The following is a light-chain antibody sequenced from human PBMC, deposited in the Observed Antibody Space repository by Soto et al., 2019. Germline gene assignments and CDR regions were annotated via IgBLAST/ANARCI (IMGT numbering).Light chain of an antibody. CDR3: QSYDSSLSGYVV. Sequence: QSVLTQPPSVSGAPGQRVTISCTGGSSNIGAGYDVHWYQQLPGTAPKLLIYSNSNRPSGVPDRFSGSKSGTSASLAITGLLAEDEADYYCQSYDSSLSGYVVFGGGTKLTVL. CDR1: SSNIGAGYD. CDR2: SNS. J-gene: IGLJ2*01. V-gene: IGLV1-40*01.